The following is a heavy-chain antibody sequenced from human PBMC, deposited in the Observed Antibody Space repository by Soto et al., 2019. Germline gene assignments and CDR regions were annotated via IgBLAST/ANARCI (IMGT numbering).Heavy chain of an antibody. CDR3: AREGLDWSVEGMDV. V-gene: IGHV4-4*07. J-gene: IGHJ6*02. Sequence: QVHLQESGPGLVKPSETLSLTCTVSGGSISSYYWSWIRQPVGRGLEWIGHIYTSGSTTYDPSLKKRVTMSVDTSKHQFSRRLSSVTAADTAVYYCAREGLDWSVEGMDVWGRGTTVTVSS. D-gene: IGHD3-9*01. CDR1: GGSISSYY. CDR2: IYTSGST.